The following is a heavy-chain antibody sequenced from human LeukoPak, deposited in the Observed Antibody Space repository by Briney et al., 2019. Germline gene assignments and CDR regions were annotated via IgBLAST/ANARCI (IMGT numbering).Heavy chain of an antibody. CDR2: IYYSGST. Sequence: SQTLSLTCTVSGGSISSGDYYWSWIRQPPGKGLEWIGYIYYSGSTYCNPSLKSRVTISVDTSKNQFSLKLNSVTAADTAVYYCARIAAAYAFDIWGQGTMVTVSS. CDR1: GGSISSGDYY. CDR3: ARIAAAYAFDI. V-gene: IGHV4-30-4*01. D-gene: IGHD6-13*01. J-gene: IGHJ3*02.